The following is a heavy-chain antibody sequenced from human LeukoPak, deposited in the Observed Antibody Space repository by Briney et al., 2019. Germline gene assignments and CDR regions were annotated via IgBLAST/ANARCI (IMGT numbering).Heavy chain of an antibody. J-gene: IGHJ4*02. D-gene: IGHD3-22*01. CDR3: ATVYYDSSGYYYGFDY. Sequence: SVKVSCKASGGTFSSYGISWVRQAPGQGLEWMGGIIPIFGTANYAQKFQGRVTITADKSTSTAYMELSSLRSEDTAVYYCATVYYDSSGYYYGFDYWGQGTLVTVSS. CDR1: GGTFSSYG. V-gene: IGHV1-69*06. CDR2: IIPIFGTA.